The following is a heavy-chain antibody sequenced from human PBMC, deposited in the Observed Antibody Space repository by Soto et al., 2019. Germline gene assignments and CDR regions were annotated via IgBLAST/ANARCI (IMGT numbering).Heavy chain of an antibody. J-gene: IGHJ4*02. V-gene: IGHV3-30*18. CDR1: GFTFSTSD. D-gene: IGHD3-16*01. CDR3: AKLVDKSLDDY. CDR2: VSYDERNI. Sequence: PGGSLRLSCVASGFTFSTSDMHWVRQAQGQVLEWVAVVSYDERNIYYADSVKGRFSVSRDNSKNTLFLHMNSLRAEDTAVYFCAKLVDKSLDDYWGQGALVTVSS.